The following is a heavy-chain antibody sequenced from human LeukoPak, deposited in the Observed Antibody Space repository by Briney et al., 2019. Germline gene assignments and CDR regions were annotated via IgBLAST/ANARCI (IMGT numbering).Heavy chain of an antibody. V-gene: IGHV3-23*01. J-gene: IGHJ6*03. CDR2: IRNSGGSA. CDR3: AAQMATIDYYFYYMDV. CDR1: GFTFSSYA. D-gene: IGHD5-24*01. Sequence: PGGSLRLSCAASGFTFSSYAMSWVRQAPGKGLEWVSAIRNSGGSAYYADSVKGRFTISRDNSKNTLYLQMNSLRAEDTAVHYCAAQMATIDYYFYYMDVWGKGTTVTVSS.